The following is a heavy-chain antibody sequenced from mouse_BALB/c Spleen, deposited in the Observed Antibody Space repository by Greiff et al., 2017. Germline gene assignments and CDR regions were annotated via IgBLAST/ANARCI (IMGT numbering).Heavy chain of an antibody. Sequence: VQLQQSGTVLARPGASVKMSCKASGYTFTSYWMHWVKQRPGQGLEWIGAIYPGNSDTSYNQKFKGKAKLTAVTSTSTAYMELSSLTNEDSAVYYCTRSTWTRGYYFDYWGQGTTLTVSS. CDR1: GYTFTSYW. J-gene: IGHJ2*01. D-gene: IGHD4-1*02. CDR3: TRSTWTRGYYFDY. CDR2: IYPGNSDT. V-gene: IGHV1-5*01.